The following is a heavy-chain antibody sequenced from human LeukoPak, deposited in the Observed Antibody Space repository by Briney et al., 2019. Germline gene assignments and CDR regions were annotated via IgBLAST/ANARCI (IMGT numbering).Heavy chain of an antibody. CDR3: ARTAEGGYTYGYFYYYYMDV. J-gene: IGHJ6*03. D-gene: IGHD5-18*01. V-gene: IGHV4-59*01. CDR2: IYYSGST. CDR1: GGSISSYY. Sequence: TSETLSLTCTVSGGSISSYYWSWIRQPPGKGLEWIGYIYYSGSTNYNPSLKSRVTISVDTSKNQFSLKLTSVTAADTAVYYCARTAEGGYTYGYFYYYYMDVWGKGTTVTISS.